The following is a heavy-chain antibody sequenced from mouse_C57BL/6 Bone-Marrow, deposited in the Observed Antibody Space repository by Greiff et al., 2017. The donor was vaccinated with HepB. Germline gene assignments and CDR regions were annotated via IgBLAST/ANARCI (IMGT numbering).Heavy chain of an antibody. CDR3: ARHVYYGSFDY. CDR2: ISNLAYSI. Sequence: EVKLMESGGGLVQPGGSLKLSCAASGFTFSDYGMAWVRQAPRKGPEWVAFISNLAYSIYYADTVTGRFTISRENAKNTLYLEMSSLRSGDTAMYYCARHVYYGSFDYWGQGTTLTVSS. CDR1: GFTFSDYG. D-gene: IGHD1-1*01. V-gene: IGHV5-15*01. J-gene: IGHJ2*01.